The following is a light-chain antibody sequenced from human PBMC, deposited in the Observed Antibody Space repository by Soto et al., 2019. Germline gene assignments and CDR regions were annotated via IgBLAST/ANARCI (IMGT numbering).Light chain of an antibody. V-gene: IGKV4-1*01. CDR2: WAS. CDR3: QQYYSTSPT. CDR1: QNILYRSNNKNC. J-gene: IGKJ4*01. Sequence: DIVMTQSPDSLAVSLGERATINCKSSQNILYRSNNKNCLSWYQQKPGQPPQLLIYWASTRESGVPDRFSGSESGTDFTLTISSLQAEDVAVYYCQQYYSTSPTFGGGTKVEIK.